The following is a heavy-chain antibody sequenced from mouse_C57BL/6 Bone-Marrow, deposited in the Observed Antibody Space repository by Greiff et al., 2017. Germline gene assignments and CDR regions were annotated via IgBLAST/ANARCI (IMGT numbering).Heavy chain of an antibody. V-gene: IGHV5-9*01. CDR3: SRQVTTVLATKYFDV. CDR2: ISGGGGNT. J-gene: IGHJ1*03. D-gene: IGHD1-1*01. CDR1: GFTFSSYT. Sequence: EVQVVESGGGLVQPGGSLKLSCAASGFTFSSYTMSWVRQTPEKRLQWVAAISGGGGNTYYPDSVKGRFTISRDNDKNILYLQMSSLRSEDTALYYCSRQVTTVLATKYFDVWGTGTTVTVSS.